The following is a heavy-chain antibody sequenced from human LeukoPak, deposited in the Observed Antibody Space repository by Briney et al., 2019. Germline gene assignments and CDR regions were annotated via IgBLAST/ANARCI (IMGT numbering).Heavy chain of an antibody. J-gene: IGHJ5*02. Sequence: ASVKVSCKASGYTFTSCGISWVRQAPGQGLEWMGWISAYNGNTNYAQKLQGRVTMTTDTSTSTAYMELRSLRSDDTAVYYCARVTVVAATDFWFDPWGQGTLVTVSS. CDR1: GYTFTSCG. CDR2: ISAYNGNT. V-gene: IGHV1-18*01. D-gene: IGHD2-15*01. CDR3: ARVTVVAATDFWFDP.